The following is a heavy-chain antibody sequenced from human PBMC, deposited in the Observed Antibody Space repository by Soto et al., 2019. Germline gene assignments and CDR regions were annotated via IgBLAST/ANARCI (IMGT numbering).Heavy chain of an antibody. J-gene: IGHJ4*02. CDR1: GGTFTNLA. V-gene: IGHV1-69*06. CDR2: LIPIFGTS. D-gene: IGHD2-8*02. CDR3: ATACQDGLTWSYYFDY. Sequence: SVKVSCKASGGTFTNLAINWVRQAPGQGFEWMGGLIPIFGTSNSAQKFQARVTISADTSTGTAYLEVSSLRSEDTAIYYCATACQDGLTWSYYFDYWGPGTLVTVSS.